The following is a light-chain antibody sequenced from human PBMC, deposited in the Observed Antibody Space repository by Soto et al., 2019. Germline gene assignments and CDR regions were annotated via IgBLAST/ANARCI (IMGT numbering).Light chain of an antibody. J-gene: IGLJ2*01. V-gene: IGLV2-8*01. CDR1: SSDVGGYNY. CDR2: EVS. CDR3: SSYAGSNNPVV. Sequence: QSALTQPPSASGSPGQSVTISCTGTSSDVGGYNYVSWYQQHPGKAPKLMIYEVSKRPSGVPDRFSGSTSGNTASLTVSGLQAEDEADYYCSSYAGSNNPVVFGGGTKVTVL.